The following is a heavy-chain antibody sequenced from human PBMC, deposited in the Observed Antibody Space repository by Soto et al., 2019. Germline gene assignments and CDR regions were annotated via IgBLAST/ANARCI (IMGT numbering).Heavy chain of an antibody. J-gene: IGHJ5*02. D-gene: IGHD2-2*01. CDR1: GGSISSGGYY. V-gene: IGHV4-31*01. CDR2: IYHSGTT. Sequence: QVQLQESGPGLVKPSQTLSLTCTVSGGSISSGGYYWSWIRQHPGKGLEWIGYIYHSGTTYYNPSLHSPVPISLDTSKNQFALKLTSVPAADPGVYYCAWVRGTQLLGWFDPWGPGTLVTVSS. CDR3: AWVRGTQLLGWFDP.